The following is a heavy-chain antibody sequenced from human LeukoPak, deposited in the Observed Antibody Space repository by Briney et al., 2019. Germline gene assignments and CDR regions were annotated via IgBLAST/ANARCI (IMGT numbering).Heavy chain of an antibody. Sequence: GGSLRLSCAASGFTFSSYGMHWVRQAPGKGLEWVAFIRYDGSNKYYADSVKGRFTISRDNSKNTLYLQMNSLRAEDTAVYYCARGVRIAVAGYIDYWGQGTLVTVSS. CDR2: IRYDGSNK. CDR3: ARGVRIAVAGYIDY. J-gene: IGHJ4*02. CDR1: GFTFSSYG. V-gene: IGHV3-30*02. D-gene: IGHD6-19*01.